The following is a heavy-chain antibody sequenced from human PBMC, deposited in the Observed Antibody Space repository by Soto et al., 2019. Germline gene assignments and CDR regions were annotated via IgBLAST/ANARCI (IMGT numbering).Heavy chain of an antibody. CDR2: INHSGST. CDR1: GGSFSGYY. V-gene: IGHV4-34*01. Sequence: SETPSRTCAVDGGSFSGYYWSGIRQPPGKGLEWIGEINHSGSTNYNPSLKSRVTISVDTSKNQFSLKLSSVPAADPAVYYCARAHSYDSSGYVGGMDVWGQGTTVTVSS. J-gene: IGHJ6*02. D-gene: IGHD3-22*01. CDR3: ARAHSYDSSGYVGGMDV.